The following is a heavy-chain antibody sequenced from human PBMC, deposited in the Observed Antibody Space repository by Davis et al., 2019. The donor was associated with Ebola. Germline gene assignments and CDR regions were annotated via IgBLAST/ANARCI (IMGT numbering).Heavy chain of an antibody. CDR3: ARGAIAASGNPHLDH. CDR2: ISAYNGNT. CDR1: GYTFTSYG. V-gene: IGHV1-18*04. J-gene: IGHJ4*02. D-gene: IGHD6-13*01. Sequence: AASVKVSCKASGYTFTSYGISWVRQAPGQGLEWMGWISAYNGNTNYAQKLQGRVLLTTDTSTSTGYMELRSLTSDDTAVYYCARGAIAASGNPHLDHWGQGTLVTVSS.